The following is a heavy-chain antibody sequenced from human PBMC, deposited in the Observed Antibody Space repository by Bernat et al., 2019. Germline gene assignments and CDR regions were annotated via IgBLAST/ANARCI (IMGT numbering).Heavy chain of an antibody. CDR1: GGTFSSYA. CDR3: ARDTRRRRGPVYYDSSGPTYYFDY. Sequence: QVQLVQSGAEVKKPGSSVKVSCKASGGTFSSYAISWVRQAPGQGLEWMGRIIPILGIANYAQKFQGRVTITADKSTSTAYMELSSLRSEDTAVYYCARDTRRRRGPVYYDSSGPTYYFDYWGQGTLVTVSS. J-gene: IGHJ4*02. V-gene: IGHV1-69*04. D-gene: IGHD3-22*01. CDR2: IIPILGIA.